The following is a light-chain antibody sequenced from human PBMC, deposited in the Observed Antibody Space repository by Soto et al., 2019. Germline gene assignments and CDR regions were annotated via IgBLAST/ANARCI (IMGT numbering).Light chain of an antibody. CDR3: SSYATSSPYV. J-gene: IGLJ1*01. CDR1: SNDVGGYNY. CDR2: EVS. V-gene: IGLV2-14*01. Sequence: QSALTQPASVSGSPGQSITISCTGTSNDVGGYNYVSWYQQHPGKAPKLVIYEVSHRPSGISDRFSGSKSGNTASLTISGLQVEDEADYYCSSYATSSPYVFGPGPKLTVL.